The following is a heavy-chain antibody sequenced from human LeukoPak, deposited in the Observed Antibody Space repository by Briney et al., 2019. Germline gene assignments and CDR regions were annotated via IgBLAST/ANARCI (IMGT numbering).Heavy chain of an antibody. Sequence: GGSLRLSCAASGFTFSSYWMSWVRQAPGKGLEWVGRIKSKTDGGTTNYAAPVKGRFTISRDDSKNTLYLQMNSLKTEDTAVYYCTTPVAAQVVTAKPYGMDVWGQGTTVTVSS. CDR3: TTPVAAQVVTAKPYGMDV. J-gene: IGHJ6*02. CDR1: GFTFSSYW. CDR2: IKSKTDGGTT. D-gene: IGHD2-21*02. V-gene: IGHV3-15*01.